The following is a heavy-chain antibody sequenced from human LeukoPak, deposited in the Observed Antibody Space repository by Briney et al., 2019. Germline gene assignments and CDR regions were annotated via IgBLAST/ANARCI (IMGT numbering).Heavy chain of an antibody. J-gene: IGHJ4*02. CDR1: VGSISSYY. CDR2: IYYSGST. CDR3: ASTWCSGDSCYLDY. Sequence: SETLSLTCTVSVGSISSYYWSWIRQPPGKGLEWIGYIYYSGSTSYNPSLKSRVTISVDTSSNRFSLKLSSVTRADMAVYSCASTWCSGDSCYLDYWGQGTLVTVSS. D-gene: IGHD2-15*01. V-gene: IGHV4-59*08.